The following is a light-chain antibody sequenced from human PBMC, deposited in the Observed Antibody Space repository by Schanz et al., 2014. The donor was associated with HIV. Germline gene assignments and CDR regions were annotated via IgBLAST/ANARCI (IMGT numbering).Light chain of an antibody. J-gene: IGLJ2*01. CDR1: SSDVGGYNY. CDR3: SSSGGSNNFVI. CDR2: DVS. Sequence: QSALTQPPSASGSPGQSVTISCTGTSSDVGGYNYVSWHQQHPGKAPKLMIYDVSNRPSGVSNRFSGSKSGNTASLTVSGLQPEDEADYYFSSSGGSNNFVIFGGGTKLTVL. V-gene: IGLV2-8*01.